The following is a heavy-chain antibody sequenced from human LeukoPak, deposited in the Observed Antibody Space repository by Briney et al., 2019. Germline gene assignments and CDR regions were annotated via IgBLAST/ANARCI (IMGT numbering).Heavy chain of an antibody. D-gene: IGHD1-26*01. Sequence: SETLSLTCTVSGYPISSGYYWGWIRQPPGKGLEWIGSIYHSGSTYYNPSLKSRVTISVDTSKNQFSLKLSSVTAADTAVYYCASRSGSYYLHWGQGTLVTVSS. CDR1: GYPISSGYY. CDR2: IYHSGST. V-gene: IGHV4-38-2*02. CDR3: ASRSGSYYLH. J-gene: IGHJ4*02.